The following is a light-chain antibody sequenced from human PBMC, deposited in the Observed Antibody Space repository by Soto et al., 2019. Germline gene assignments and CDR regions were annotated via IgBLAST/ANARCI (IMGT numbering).Light chain of an antibody. CDR1: QSISGT. CDR3: QQFSSYPLT. CDR2: DAS. J-gene: IGKJ4*01. Sequence: EIVMTQSPATLSVSPGGRATLSCRASQSISGTLAWYQQKPGQAPRLLIYDASGRATGIPDRFSGGGSGTDFTLTISRLEPEDFAVYYCQQFSSYPLTFGGGTKVDIK. V-gene: IGKV3-20*01.